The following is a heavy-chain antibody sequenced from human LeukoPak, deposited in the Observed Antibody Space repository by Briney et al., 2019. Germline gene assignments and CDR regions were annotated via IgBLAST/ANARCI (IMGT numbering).Heavy chain of an antibody. CDR1: GFTFSNYA. J-gene: IGHJ4*02. Sequence: GGSLRLSCAASGFTFSNYAMSWVRQAPGEGLEWVSAISGSGGKTYYADSVTGRFTISRDNSKNTLFLQMNSLRAEDTAIYYCGPSLGELSQSSLFDYWGQGTLVTVSS. V-gene: IGHV3-23*01. D-gene: IGHD3-16*02. CDR3: GPSLGELSQSSLFDY. CDR2: ISGSGGKT.